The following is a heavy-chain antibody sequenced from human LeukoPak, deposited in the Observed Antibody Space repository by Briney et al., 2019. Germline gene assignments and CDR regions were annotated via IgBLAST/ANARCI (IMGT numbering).Heavy chain of an antibody. CDR3: ARLEHSSSGYYFDY. D-gene: IGHD6-6*01. J-gene: IGHJ4*02. CDR2: IYYSGST. CDR1: GGSISSGDYY. Sequence: TSETLSLTCTVSGGSISSGDYYWSWIRQPPGKGLEWIGYIYYSGSTYYNPSLKSRVTISVDTSKNQFSLKLSSVTAADTAVYYCARLEHSSSGYYFDYWGQGTLVTVSS. V-gene: IGHV4-30-4*08.